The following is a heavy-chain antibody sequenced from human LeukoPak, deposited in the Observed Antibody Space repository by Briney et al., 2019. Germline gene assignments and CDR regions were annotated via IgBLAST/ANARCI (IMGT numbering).Heavy chain of an antibody. J-gene: IGHJ4*02. CDR1: GFTFSSYG. Sequence: PGGSLRLSXAASGFTFSSYGMHWVRQAPGKGLEWVAFIRYDGSNKYYADSVKGRFTISRDNSKNTLYLQMNSLRVEDTAVYYCAKDLGSDYYDSSGYDYWGQGILVTVSS. CDR2: IRYDGSNK. V-gene: IGHV3-30*02. CDR3: AKDLGSDYYDSSGYDY. D-gene: IGHD3-22*01.